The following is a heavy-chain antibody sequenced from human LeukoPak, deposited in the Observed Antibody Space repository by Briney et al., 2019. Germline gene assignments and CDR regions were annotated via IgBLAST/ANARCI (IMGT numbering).Heavy chain of an antibody. D-gene: IGHD6-13*01. J-gene: IGHJ5*02. Sequence: GGPLRLSCAASGFTFSSYAMSWVRQAPGKGLEWVSAISGSGGSTYYADSVKGRFTISRDNSKNTLYLQMNSLRAEDTAVYYCAKPRGVGYSSSPGFDPWGQGTLVTVSS. CDR1: GFTFSSYA. CDR2: ISGSGGST. CDR3: AKPRGVGYSSSPGFDP. V-gene: IGHV3-23*01.